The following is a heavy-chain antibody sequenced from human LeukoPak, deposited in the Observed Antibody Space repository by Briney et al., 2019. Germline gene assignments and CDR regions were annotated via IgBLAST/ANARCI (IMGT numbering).Heavy chain of an antibody. V-gene: IGHV4-59*08. J-gene: IGHJ4*02. CDR3: ARSPSGWLPFDY. CDR2: IYYSGGT. CDR1: GGSISSYY. D-gene: IGHD6-19*01. Sequence: SETLSLTCTVSGGSISSYYWSWIRQPPGKELEWIGYIYYSGGTNYNPSLKSRVTISVDTSKNQFSLKLSSVTAADTAVYYCARSPSGWLPFDYWGQGTLVTVSS.